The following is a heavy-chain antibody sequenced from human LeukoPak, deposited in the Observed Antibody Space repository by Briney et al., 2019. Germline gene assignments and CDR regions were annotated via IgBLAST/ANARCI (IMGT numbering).Heavy chain of an antibody. CDR3: ARDLNWETY. V-gene: IGHV3-7*01. CDR1: GFTFSSYW. CDR2: IKTDGGQI. Sequence: GGSLRLSCVASGFTFSSYWMSWVRQAPGKGLEWVANIKTDGGQIYYVDSVKGRFTISRDNAKNSLYLQMNSLRAEDTAVYYCARDLNWETYWGQGTLVSVSS. D-gene: IGHD7-27*01. J-gene: IGHJ4*02.